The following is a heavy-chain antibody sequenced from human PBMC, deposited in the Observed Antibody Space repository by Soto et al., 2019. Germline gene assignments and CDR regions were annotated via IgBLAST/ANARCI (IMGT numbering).Heavy chain of an antibody. CDR1: GFTFSNYA. CDR2: ISGSGGST. V-gene: IGHV3-23*01. Sequence: GSLRLCCAVSGFTFSNYAMSGVRQAPGKGLAWVSAISGSGGSTYYADSVKGRFTISRDNSKNTLYLQMNSLRAEDTALYYCAKVPVGATGRFDYWGQGTPVTVYS. D-gene: IGHD1-26*01. CDR3: AKVPVGATGRFDY. J-gene: IGHJ4*02.